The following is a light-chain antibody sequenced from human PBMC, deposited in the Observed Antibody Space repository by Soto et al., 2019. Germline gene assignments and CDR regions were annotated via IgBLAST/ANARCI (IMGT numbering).Light chain of an antibody. CDR1: SSGVGSYGY. Sequence: QSALTQPPSASGSPGQSVTISCTGTSSGVGSYGYVSWYQQHSGKAPKLMLYGVYKRPSGVPDRFSGSSSGNTASLTVSGLQSEDEANYYCASYAGNDIVLFGGGTELTVL. V-gene: IGLV2-8*01. CDR3: ASYAGNDIVL. J-gene: IGLJ2*01. CDR2: GVY.